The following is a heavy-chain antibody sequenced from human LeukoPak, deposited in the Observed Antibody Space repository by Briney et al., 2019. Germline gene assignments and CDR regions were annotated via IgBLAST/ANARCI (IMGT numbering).Heavy chain of an antibody. V-gene: IGHV3-33*06. Sequence: PGRSLRLSCAASGFTFSRYGMHWVRQAPGKGLERVAVIWYDGNNKYYADSVKGRFTISRDNSKSTLYLQMNSLRTEDTALYYCAKGKPYPGAAIDYWGQGTLVTVSS. CDR3: AKGKPYPGAAIDY. J-gene: IGHJ4*02. CDR2: IWYDGNNK. D-gene: IGHD2-2*01. CDR1: GFTFSRYG.